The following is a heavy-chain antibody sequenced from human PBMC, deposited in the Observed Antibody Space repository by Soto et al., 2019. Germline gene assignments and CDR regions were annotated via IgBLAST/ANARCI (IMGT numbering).Heavy chain of an antibody. Sequence: EVQLLESGGGLVQPGESLKLSCAASGFTFSIYAMSWVRQAPGKGLEWVSGISYSGSSTYYADSVKGRFTISRDNSKNTLHRQMNSLRGEDTAVYDCAKRAGDTTTSCYRGIDYWGRGTLVTVSS. D-gene: IGHD2-2*02. V-gene: IGHV3-23*01. CDR3: AKRAGDTTTSCYRGIDY. CDR2: ISYSGSST. CDR1: GFTFSIYA. J-gene: IGHJ4*02.